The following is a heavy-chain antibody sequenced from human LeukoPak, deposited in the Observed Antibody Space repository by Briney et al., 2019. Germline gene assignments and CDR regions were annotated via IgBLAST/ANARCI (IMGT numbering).Heavy chain of an antibody. CDR3: ARDPNGDYIGTFDM. Sequence: GGSLRLSCAASEFTFGSYGMSWVRQAPGKGLEWVSSISGSGGSTQYADSVQGRFAISRDNSKNTLYLQMNSLRVEDTAVYFCARDPNGDYIGTFDMWGRGTMVSVSS. D-gene: IGHD4-17*01. V-gene: IGHV3-23*01. CDR2: ISGSGGST. J-gene: IGHJ3*02. CDR1: EFTFGSYG.